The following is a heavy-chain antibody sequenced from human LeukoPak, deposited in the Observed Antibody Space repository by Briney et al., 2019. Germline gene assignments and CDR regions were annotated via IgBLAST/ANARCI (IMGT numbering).Heavy chain of an antibody. CDR1: GDSITSRSY. V-gene: IGHV4-59*11. Sequence: SETLPLTCTVSGDSITSRSYWSWIRQPPGKGLEWIGYLRHSGNTNHNSSLKGRVTFSLDTSKNQFSLILRSVTAADTAIYFCARESSTTQTNLFDYWGQGTLVTVSS. J-gene: IGHJ4*02. CDR2: LRHSGNT. D-gene: IGHD1-14*01. CDR3: ARESSTTQTNLFDY.